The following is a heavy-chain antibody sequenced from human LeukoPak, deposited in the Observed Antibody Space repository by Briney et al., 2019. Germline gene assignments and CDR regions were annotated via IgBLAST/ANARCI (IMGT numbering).Heavy chain of an antibody. CDR3: ARFYCSSTSCYGGMEDAFDI. V-gene: IGHV4-59*01. J-gene: IGHJ3*02. CDR2: IYYSGST. CDR1: GGSISSYY. D-gene: IGHD2-2*01. Sequence: SETLSLTCTVSGGSISSYYWSWIRQPPGKGLEWIGYIYYSGSTNYNPSLKSRVTISVDTSKNQFSLKLSSVTAADTAVYYCARFYCSSTSCYGGMEDAFDIWGQGTMVTVSS.